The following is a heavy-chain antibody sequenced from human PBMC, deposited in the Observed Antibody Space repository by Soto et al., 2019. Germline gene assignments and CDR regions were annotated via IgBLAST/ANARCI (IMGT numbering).Heavy chain of an antibody. D-gene: IGHD6-19*01. CDR3: VRSSSGYYGSDY. V-gene: IGHV3-11*01. Sequence: QVQLVESGGGLVKPGGSLRLSCAASGFTFSDYYMSWIRQAPGKGLEGVSYISSGGGTKYYADSVKGRFTISRDTAKNSLYLQMNSLRADDTAVYYCVRSSSGYYGSDYWGQGTLVTVSS. J-gene: IGHJ4*02. CDR1: GFTFSDYY. CDR2: ISSGGGTK.